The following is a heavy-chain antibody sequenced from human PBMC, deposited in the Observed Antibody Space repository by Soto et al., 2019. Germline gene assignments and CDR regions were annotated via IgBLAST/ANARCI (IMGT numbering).Heavy chain of an antibody. Sequence: GESLKISCKGSGYSFTSYWISWVRQMPGKGLEWMGRIDPSDSYTNHSPSFQGHVTISADKSISTAYLQWSSLKASDTAMYYCARGDCTNGVCYRRYYYYGMDVWGQGTRVTVSS. J-gene: IGHJ6*02. D-gene: IGHD2-8*01. V-gene: IGHV5-10-1*01. CDR2: IDPSDSYT. CDR3: ARGDCTNGVCYRRYYYYGMDV. CDR1: GYSFTSYW.